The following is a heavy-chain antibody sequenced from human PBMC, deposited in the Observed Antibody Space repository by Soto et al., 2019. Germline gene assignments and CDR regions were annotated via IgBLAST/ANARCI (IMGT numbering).Heavy chain of an antibody. V-gene: IGHV4-4*02. D-gene: IGHD3-3*01. Sequence: PSGTVSITCVVCSGSISSSNWWSWVRQPPGKGLEWIGEIYHSGSTNYNPSLKSRVTISVDKSKNQFSLKLSSVTAADTAVYYCARGFGVVTRENWFDPWVQGTLVTVSS. J-gene: IGHJ5*02. CDR2: IYHSGST. CDR3: ARGFGVVTRENWFDP. CDR1: SGSISSSNW.